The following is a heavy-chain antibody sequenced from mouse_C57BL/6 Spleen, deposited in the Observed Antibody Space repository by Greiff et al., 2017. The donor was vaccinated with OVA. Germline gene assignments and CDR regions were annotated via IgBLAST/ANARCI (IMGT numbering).Heavy chain of an antibody. CDR3: AEDYYGSSYVGYFDV. Sequence: VQLQQSGAELVKPGASVKLSCTASGFTIKDYYMHWVKQRTEQGLEWIGRIDPEDGETKYAPTFQGKATITADTSSNTAYLQLSSLTSEDTAVYYCAEDYYGSSYVGYFDVWGTGTTVTVSS. D-gene: IGHD1-1*01. CDR2: IDPEDGET. J-gene: IGHJ1*03. CDR1: GFTIKDYY. V-gene: IGHV14-2*01.